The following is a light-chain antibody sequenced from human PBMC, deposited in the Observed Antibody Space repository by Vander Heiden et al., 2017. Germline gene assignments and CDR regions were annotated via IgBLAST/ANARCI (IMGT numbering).Light chain of an antibody. J-gene: IGLJ2*01. CDR1: SSNIGAGYD. Sequence: QSVLTQPPSVSGAPGQRVTISCTGSSSNIGAGYDVHWYQQLPGTAPKLLIYGNSNRPSGVPDRFSGSKPGTSASLAITGLQAEDEADYYRQSYDSSLSVFGGGTKL. V-gene: IGLV1-40*01. CDR2: GNS. CDR3: QSYDSSLSV.